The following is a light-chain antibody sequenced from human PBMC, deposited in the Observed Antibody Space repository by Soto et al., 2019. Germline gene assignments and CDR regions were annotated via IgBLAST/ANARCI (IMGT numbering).Light chain of an antibody. CDR2: GAS. CDR3: QQYNKWPWT. V-gene: IGKV3-15*01. Sequence: EIVMTQSPATLSVSPGERATLSCRASQSVSNNLAWYQQKPGQAPRLLIYGASTRATGIPGRFSGSGSGTEFTLTISSLQSEDFAAYHCQQYNKWPWTFGQGSKV. CDR1: QSVSNN. J-gene: IGKJ1*01.